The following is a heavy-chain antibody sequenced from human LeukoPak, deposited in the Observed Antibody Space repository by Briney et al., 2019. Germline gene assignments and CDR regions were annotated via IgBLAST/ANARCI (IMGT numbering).Heavy chain of an antibody. CDR3: ARAHYDSPGWFDP. J-gene: IGHJ5*02. CDR2: ISSSGSTI. D-gene: IGHD3-22*01. CDR1: GFTFNNYA. Sequence: GGSLRLSCAASGFTFNNYAMTWVRQAPGKGLEWVSYISSSGSTIYYADSVKGRFTISRDNAKNSLYLQMNSLRAEDTAVYYCARAHYDSPGWFDPWGQGTLVTVSS. V-gene: IGHV3-11*01.